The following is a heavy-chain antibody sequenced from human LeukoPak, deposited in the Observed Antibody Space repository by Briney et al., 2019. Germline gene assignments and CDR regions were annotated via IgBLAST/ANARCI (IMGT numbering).Heavy chain of an antibody. CDR1: GDSISSYY. J-gene: IGHJ6*02. CDR3: ARDQGSYYGVDV. CDR2: IYYSGST. V-gene: IGHV4-59*01. Sequence: PSETLSLTCTVSGDSISSYYWSWIRQPPGKGLEWIGYIYYSGSTNYNPSLKSRVTISVDTSKNQFSLKLSSVTAADTAVYYCARDQGSYYGVDVWGQGTTVTVS.